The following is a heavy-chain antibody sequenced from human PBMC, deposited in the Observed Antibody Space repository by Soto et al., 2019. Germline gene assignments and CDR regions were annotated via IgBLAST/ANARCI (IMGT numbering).Heavy chain of an antibody. J-gene: IGHJ5*02. CDR1: GYTFTSYG. D-gene: IGHD3-10*01. Sequence: QVQLVQSGAEVEKPGASVKVSCKASGYTFTSYGISWVRQAPGQGLEWMGWISGYNGKTDYAQNLQGRVTMTTDTSTSTAYMELRSRRSDDTAVDYCARGSMVRGVRKFDPLGQGTLVTVSS. CDR2: ISGYNGKT. CDR3: ARGSMVRGVRKFDP. V-gene: IGHV1-18*04.